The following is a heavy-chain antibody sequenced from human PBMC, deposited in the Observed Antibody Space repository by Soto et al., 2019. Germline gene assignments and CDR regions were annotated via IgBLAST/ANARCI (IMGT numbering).Heavy chain of an antibody. J-gene: IGHJ6*02. Sequence: VQLVQSGAEVKKPGSSVKLSCKASGGTFNRYTISWLRQAPGQGLEWMGGIIPIFGTANYAQKFQGRVAIIADESTRAAYMELRSLRSEDTAVYYCALWGFRDGNNTKDNYSGIDVWGQGTTVTVSS. CDR3: ALWGFRDGNNTKDNYSGIDV. CDR2: IIPIFGTA. CDR1: GGTFNRYT. D-gene: IGHD3-10*01. V-gene: IGHV1-69*01.